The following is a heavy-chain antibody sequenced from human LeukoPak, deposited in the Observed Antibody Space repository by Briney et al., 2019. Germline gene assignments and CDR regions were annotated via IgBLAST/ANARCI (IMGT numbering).Heavy chain of an antibody. CDR3: AREIDGTAAAFYDYYMDV. Sequence: GGSLRLSCAASGFTFSAFSMNWVRQAPGKGLEWLSYISSSSVIIHYADSVKGRFTISRDNAMNSLFLQMNSLRAEDTAIYYCAREIDGTAAAFYDYYMDVWGKGTTVTVSS. V-gene: IGHV3-48*01. D-gene: IGHD6-13*01. CDR2: ISSSSVII. J-gene: IGHJ6*03. CDR1: GFTFSAFS.